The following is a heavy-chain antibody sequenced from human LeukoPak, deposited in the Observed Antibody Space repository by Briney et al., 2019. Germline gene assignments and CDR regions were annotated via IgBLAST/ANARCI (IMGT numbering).Heavy chain of an antibody. Sequence: SETLSLTCTVSGGSISSYYWSWIRQPPGKGLEWIGYISYSGNTNYNPSLKSRVTISFDTSNNQFSLKLTSVTAADSAVYYCAGHILGGNFDSWGQGTLVTVSS. D-gene: IGHD4-23*01. CDR1: GGSISSYY. CDR2: ISYSGNT. V-gene: IGHV4-59*08. J-gene: IGHJ4*02. CDR3: AGHILGGNFDS.